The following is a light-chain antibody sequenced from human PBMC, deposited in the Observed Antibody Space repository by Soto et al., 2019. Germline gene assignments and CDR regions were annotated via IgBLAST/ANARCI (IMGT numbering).Light chain of an antibody. V-gene: IGKV3D-20*02. CDR1: QSVSSSY. Sequence: EIVLTQSPGTLSLSPGERATLSCRASQSVSSSYLAWYQQKPGQAPRLLIYGASHRATGIPVRFSGSGSGTDFTLTINNLEPEDFAVYYCQQRNDGLTFGGGTKVDIK. CDR2: GAS. J-gene: IGKJ4*01. CDR3: QQRNDGLT.